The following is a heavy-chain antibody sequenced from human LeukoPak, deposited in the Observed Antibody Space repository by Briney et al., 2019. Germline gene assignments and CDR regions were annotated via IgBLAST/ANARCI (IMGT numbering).Heavy chain of an antibody. Sequence: SVTLSLTCTVSGGSISSYYWSWIRQPPGKGLEWIGYIYYSGSTNYNPSLKSRVTISVDTSKNQFSLKLSSVTAADTAVYYCARYSSHIFFDYWGQGTLVTVSS. CDR1: GGSISSYY. CDR2: IYYSGST. CDR3: ARYSSHIFFDY. V-gene: IGHV4-59*08. J-gene: IGHJ4*02. D-gene: IGHD6-13*01.